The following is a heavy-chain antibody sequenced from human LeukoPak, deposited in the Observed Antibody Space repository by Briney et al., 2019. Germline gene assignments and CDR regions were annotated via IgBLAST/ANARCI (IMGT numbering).Heavy chain of an antibody. CDR3: ATQGFYDSSGYYYLQY. CDR1: GFTFSSYA. Sequence: GGSLRLSCAASGFTFSSYAMHWVRQAPGKGLEWVAVISYDGSNKYYADSVKGRFTISRDNSKNTLYLQMNSLRAEDTAVYYCATQGFYDSSGYYYLQYWGQGTLVTVSS. D-gene: IGHD3-22*01. J-gene: IGHJ4*02. CDR2: ISYDGSNK. V-gene: IGHV3-30-3*01.